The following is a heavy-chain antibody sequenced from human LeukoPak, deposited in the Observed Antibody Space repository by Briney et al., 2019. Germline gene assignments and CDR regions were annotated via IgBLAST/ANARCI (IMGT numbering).Heavy chain of an antibody. Sequence: GGSLRLSCAASGFTFSSYSMNWVRQAPGKGLEWASSISSSSSYIYYADSVKGRFTISRDNAKNSLYLQMNSLRAEDTAVYYCARVPTYYYDSSGHPFDYWGQGTLVTVSS. J-gene: IGHJ4*02. CDR2: ISSSSSYI. D-gene: IGHD3-22*01. V-gene: IGHV3-21*01. CDR1: GFTFSSYS. CDR3: ARVPTYYYDSSGHPFDY.